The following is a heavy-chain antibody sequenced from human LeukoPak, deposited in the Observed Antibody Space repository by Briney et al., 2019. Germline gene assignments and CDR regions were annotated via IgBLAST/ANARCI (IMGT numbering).Heavy chain of an antibody. J-gene: IGHJ4*02. CDR1: GFTFSSYE. CDR3: ARPPYSWLSRVHYFDY. CDR2: ISSSGSTI. V-gene: IGHV3-48*03. Sequence: GGSLRLSCAASGFTFSSYEMNWVRQAPGKGLEWVSYISSSGSTIYCADSVKGRFTISRDNAKNSLYLQMNSLRAEDTAVYYCARPPYSWLSRVHYFDYWGQGTLVTVSS. D-gene: IGHD5-18*01.